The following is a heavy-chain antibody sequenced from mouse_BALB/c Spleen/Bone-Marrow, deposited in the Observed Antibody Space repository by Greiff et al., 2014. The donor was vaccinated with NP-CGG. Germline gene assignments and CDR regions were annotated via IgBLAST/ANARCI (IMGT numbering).Heavy chain of an antibody. Sequence: EVQVVESGGDLVKPGGSLKLSCAASGFTFSSYGMSWVRQTPDKRLEWVATISSGGSYTYYPDSVKGRFTISRDNAINTLYLQRSSLKSEDTAMYYCAGHPYDGPDYWGQGTTLTVSS. J-gene: IGHJ2*01. V-gene: IGHV5-6*01. CDR2: ISSGGSYT. CDR1: GFTFSSYG. D-gene: IGHD2-3*01. CDR3: AGHPYDGPDY.